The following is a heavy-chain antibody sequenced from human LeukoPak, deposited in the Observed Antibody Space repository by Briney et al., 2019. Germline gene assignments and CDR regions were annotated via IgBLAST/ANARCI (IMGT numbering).Heavy chain of an antibody. Sequence: GGSLRLSCAASGFTFGSYAMSWVRQAPGKGLEWVSAISGSGGSTYYADSVKGRFTISRDNSKNTLYLQMNSLRVEDTAVYYCARSSHYDILTGYSEEDAFDIWGQGTMVTVSS. CDR2: ISGSGGST. J-gene: IGHJ3*02. CDR1: GFTFGSYA. CDR3: ARSSHYDILTGYSEEDAFDI. D-gene: IGHD3-9*01. V-gene: IGHV3-23*01.